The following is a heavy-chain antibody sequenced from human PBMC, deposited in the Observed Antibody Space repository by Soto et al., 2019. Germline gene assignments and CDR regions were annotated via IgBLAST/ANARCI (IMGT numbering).Heavy chain of an antibody. V-gene: IGHV4-59*01. Sequence: SETLSLTCTVSGGSISSYYWSWIRQPPGKGLEWIGYIYYSGSTNYNPSLKSRVTISVDTSKNQFSLKLSSVTAADTAVYYCARSPGYANSYYYYYGMDVWGQGKTVT. CDR1: GGSISSYY. CDR3: ARSPGYANSYYYYYGMDV. J-gene: IGHJ6*02. D-gene: IGHD2-8*01. CDR2: IYYSGST.